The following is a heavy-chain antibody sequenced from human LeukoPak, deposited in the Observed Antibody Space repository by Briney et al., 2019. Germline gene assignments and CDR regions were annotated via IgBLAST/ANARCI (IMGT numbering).Heavy chain of an antibody. V-gene: IGHV3-48*02. D-gene: IGHD3-10*01. CDR1: GFPFSSYR. Sequence: GGPRSLSWAASGFPFSSYRRNWARQAPGKGLEWVPYISSSSSTIYYADSVKGRFTISRDNAKNSLYLQMNSLRDEDTAVYYCARGLYGSGYYFDYWGQGTLVTVSS. J-gene: IGHJ4*02. CDR3: ARGLYGSGYYFDY. CDR2: ISSSSSTI.